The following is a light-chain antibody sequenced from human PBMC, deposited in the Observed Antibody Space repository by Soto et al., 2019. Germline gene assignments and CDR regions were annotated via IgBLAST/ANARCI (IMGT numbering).Light chain of an antibody. V-gene: IGLV2-11*01. J-gene: IGLJ1*01. Sequence: QSALTQPRSVSGSPGQSVTISCTGASGNIGAYNFVSWYQLHPDKAPKVIIYDATKRPSGVPDRFSGSKSGNTASLTISVLQAEDEADYYCCSYAGGYTFVFGNGTKVTVL. CDR1: SGNIGAYNF. CDR3: CSYAGGYTFV. CDR2: DAT.